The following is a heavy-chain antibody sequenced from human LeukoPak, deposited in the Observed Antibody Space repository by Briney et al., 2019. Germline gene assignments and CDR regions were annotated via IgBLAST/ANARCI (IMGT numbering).Heavy chain of an antibody. V-gene: IGHV4-4*02. J-gene: IGHJ6*04. Sequence: SETLSLTCAVSGGSISSSNWWSWVRQPPGKGLEWIGEIYHSGSTNYNPSLKSRVTISVDKSKNQFSLKLSSVTAADTAVYYCAREPGIAVVGAHYGMDVWGKGTTVTVSS. CDR2: IYHSGST. CDR3: AREPGIAVVGAHYGMDV. CDR1: GGSISSSNW. D-gene: IGHD6-19*01.